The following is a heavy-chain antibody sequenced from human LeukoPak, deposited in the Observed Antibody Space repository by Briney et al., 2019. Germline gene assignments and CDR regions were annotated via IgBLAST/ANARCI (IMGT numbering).Heavy chain of an antibody. CDR3: ARGSIAAAGYYFDY. D-gene: IGHD6-13*01. J-gene: IGHJ4*02. V-gene: IGHV3-33*01. CDR1: GFTFSSYG. CDR2: IWYDGSNK. Sequence: PGGSLRLSCAASGFTFSSYGMHWVRQAPGKGLEWVAVIWYDGSNKYYADSVKGRFTISRDNSKNTLYLQMNSLRAEDTAVYYCARGSIAAAGYYFDYWGQGTLVTVSS.